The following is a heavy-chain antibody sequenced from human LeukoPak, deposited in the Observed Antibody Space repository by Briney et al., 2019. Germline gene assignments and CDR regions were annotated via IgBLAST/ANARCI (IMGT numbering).Heavy chain of an antibody. CDR1: EITFSSYT. J-gene: IGHJ4*02. Sequence: GGAMRLSCAASEITFSSYTMHWVRQPPGRGLEWVGVISKDGSKKYYAESVKGRLPISRDNYENTLYLQMNSLRADDTAVYYCAREIDGSEGGFDYWGQGTLVTVSS. D-gene: IGHD2-21*01. V-gene: IGHV3-30-3*01. CDR2: ISKDGSKK. CDR3: AREIDGSEGGFDY.